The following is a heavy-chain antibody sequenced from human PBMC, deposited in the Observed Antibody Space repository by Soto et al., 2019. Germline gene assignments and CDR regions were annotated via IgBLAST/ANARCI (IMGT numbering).Heavy chain of an antibody. J-gene: IGHJ6*02. CDR1: GFTFSDYY. D-gene: IGHD5-12*01. CDR2: ISYDGSNK. CDR3: ARDREMATLYYYYGMDV. V-gene: IGHV3-30-3*01. Sequence: GGSLRLSCAASGFTFSDYYMHWVRQAPGKGLEWVALISYDGSNKNYADSVKGRFTISRDNSRNTLYLQMNSLRAEDTALYYCARDREMATLYYYYGMDVWGQGTTVTVSS.